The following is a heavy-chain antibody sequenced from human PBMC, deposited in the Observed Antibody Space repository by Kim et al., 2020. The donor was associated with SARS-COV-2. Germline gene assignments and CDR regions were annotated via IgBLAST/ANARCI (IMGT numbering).Heavy chain of an antibody. D-gene: IGHD6-19*01. CDR3: ARGVGSGQDY. Sequence: ASVKVSCKVFGYTFSNYDVNWVRQAAGQGPEWMGWMSPHSGFSVSAQNFQGRLTMTGDASLSTFYMELSRLRSDDTAVYYCARGVGSGQDYWGQGTLVTV. CDR1: GYTFSNYD. J-gene: IGHJ4*02. V-gene: IGHV1-8*01. CDR2: MSPHSGFS.